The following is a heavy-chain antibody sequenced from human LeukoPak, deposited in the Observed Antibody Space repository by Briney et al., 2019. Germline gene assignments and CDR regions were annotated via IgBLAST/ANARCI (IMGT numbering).Heavy chain of an antibody. CDR1: GFTFDDYA. Sequence: GGSLRLSCAAPGFTFDDYAMHWVRQAPGKGLEWVSGISWNSGSIGYADSVKGRFTISRDNAKNSLYLQMNSLRAEDTALYYCAKAPGIAAAFDYWGQGTLVTVSS. J-gene: IGHJ4*02. CDR2: ISWNSGSI. D-gene: IGHD6-13*01. V-gene: IGHV3-9*01. CDR3: AKAPGIAAAFDY.